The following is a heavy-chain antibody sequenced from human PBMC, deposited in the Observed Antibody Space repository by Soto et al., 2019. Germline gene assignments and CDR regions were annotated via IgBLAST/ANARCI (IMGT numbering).Heavy chain of an antibody. CDR2: ISGSGGST. J-gene: IGHJ4*02. V-gene: IGHV3-23*01. CDR3: AKDQGSSWYEIDY. D-gene: IGHD6-13*01. Sequence: GGSLRLSCAASGFTFSNYAVTWVRQAPGKGLEWVSTISGSGGSTYYADSVKGRFTISRDNSKNTLYLQMNSLRAEDTAVYYCAKDQGSSWYEIDYWGKGTLVTVSS. CDR1: GFTFSNYA.